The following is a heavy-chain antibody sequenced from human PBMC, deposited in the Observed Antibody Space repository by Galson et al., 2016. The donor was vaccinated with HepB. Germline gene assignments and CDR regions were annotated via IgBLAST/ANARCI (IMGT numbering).Heavy chain of an antibody. CDR3: ARDFELGAPDYMDV. Sequence: SLRLSCAASGFTFSDWAFHWVRQAPGKGLDWVAVISKTGDTTFYGDSVKGRVTISRDNSKNTVDLQIHSLRSEDAAVYFCARDFELGAPDYMDVWGKGTTVTVS. CDR1: GFTFSDWA. J-gene: IGHJ6*03. CDR2: ISKTGDTT. V-gene: IGHV3-30-3*01. D-gene: IGHD1-26*01.